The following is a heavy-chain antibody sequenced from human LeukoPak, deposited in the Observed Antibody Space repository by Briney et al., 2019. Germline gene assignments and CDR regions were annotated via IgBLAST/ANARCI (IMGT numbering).Heavy chain of an antibody. V-gene: IGHV1-18*01. CDR3: ARLEQWLVRFDY. CDR1: GYTFTSYV. Sequence: GAPVKVSCKASGYTFTSYVISWVRQAPGQGLEWMGWISAYNDNTNYAQKLQGRVTMTTDISTSTAYMEPMSLRSDDTAMYYCARLEQWLVRFDYWGQGTLVTVSS. D-gene: IGHD6-19*01. CDR2: ISAYNDNT. J-gene: IGHJ4*02.